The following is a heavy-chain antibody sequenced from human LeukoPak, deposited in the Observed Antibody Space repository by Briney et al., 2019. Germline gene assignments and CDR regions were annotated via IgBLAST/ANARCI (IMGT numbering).Heavy chain of an antibody. CDR2: ISAYNGAT. V-gene: IGHV1-18*01. D-gene: IGHD5-12*01. CDR1: GYTFRNYG. CDR3: ARDPTNTSGYYAYFDY. Sequence: ASVKVSCKASGYTFRNYGITWVRQAPGQGLEWMGWISAYNGATHYAQNLQGRVTMTTDTSPSTAYMEVRSLRSDDTAVYYCARDPTNTSGYYAYFDYWGQGTLVTVSS. J-gene: IGHJ4*02.